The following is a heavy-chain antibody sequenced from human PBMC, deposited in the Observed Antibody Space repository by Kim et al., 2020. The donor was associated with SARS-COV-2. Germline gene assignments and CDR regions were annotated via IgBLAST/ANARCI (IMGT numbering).Heavy chain of an antibody. J-gene: IGHJ4*02. CDR1: GFTFSSYS. CDR2: IISSSSYI. D-gene: IGHD5-12*01. Sequence: GGSLRLSCAASGFTFSSYSMNWVRQAPGKGLEWVSSIISSSSYIYYADSMKGRFTISRDNAKNSLYLQMNSLRAEDTAVYYCASRYSGYDYDSIFSGWCWGQGTLVTVSS. CDR3: ASRYSGYDYDSIFSGWC. V-gene: IGHV3-21*01.